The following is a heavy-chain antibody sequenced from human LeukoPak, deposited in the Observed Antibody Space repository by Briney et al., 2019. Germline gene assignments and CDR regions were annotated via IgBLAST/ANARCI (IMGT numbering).Heavy chain of an antibody. D-gene: IGHD2-2*01. V-gene: IGHV1-8*01. J-gene: IGHJ4*02. Sequence: ASVRVSCKASGYTFTNYDINWARQASGQGLEWMGWMNPNSGNTGSAQKFQGRVTMTRDTSISTAYMELSRLRSDDTAVYYCARGYCSSTSCYDYDLDYWGQGTLVTVSS. CDR1: GYTFTNYD. CDR3: ARGYCSSTSCYDYDLDY. CDR2: MNPNSGNT.